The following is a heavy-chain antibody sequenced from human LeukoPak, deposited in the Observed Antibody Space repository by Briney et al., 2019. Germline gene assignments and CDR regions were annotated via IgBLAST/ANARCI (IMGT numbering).Heavy chain of an antibody. CDR1: GFTFSSYG. CDR3: ARDRAISPVSGSYFGNYFDY. CDR2: IKQDGSET. V-gene: IGHV3-7*04. J-gene: IGHJ4*02. D-gene: IGHD1-26*01. Sequence: PGRSLRLSCAASGFTFSSYGMHWVRQAPGKGLEWVANIKQDGSETYYVDSLKGRFTISRDNAKNSLYLQMNSLRAEDTAVYYCARDRAISPVSGSYFGNYFDYWGQGTLVSVSS.